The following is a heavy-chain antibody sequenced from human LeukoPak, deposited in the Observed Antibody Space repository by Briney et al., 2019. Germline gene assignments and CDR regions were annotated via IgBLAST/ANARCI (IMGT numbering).Heavy chain of an antibody. J-gene: IGHJ4*02. V-gene: IGHV3-48*04. Sequence: GGSLRLSCAASGFTFSSYAMSWVRQAPGKGLEWVSFIGGPGTTTYYADSVKGRFTISRENANNSLYLQMNSLRVEDTAVYYCVRDYFYTSGSYVFDYWGQGILVTVSS. D-gene: IGHD3-10*01. CDR3: VRDYFYTSGSYVFDY. CDR2: IGGPGTTT. CDR1: GFTFSSYA.